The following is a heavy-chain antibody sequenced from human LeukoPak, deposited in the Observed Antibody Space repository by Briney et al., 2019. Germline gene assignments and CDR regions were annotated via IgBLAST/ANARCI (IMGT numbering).Heavy chain of an antibody. D-gene: IGHD3-22*01. CDR2: ISYDGSNK. CDR1: GFTFSSYA. V-gene: IGHV3-30-3*01. CDR3: ARDRSSGYAGHLSAFDI. J-gene: IGHJ3*02. Sequence: GGSLRLSCAASGFTFSSYAMSWVRQAPGKGLEWVAVISYDGSNKYYADSVKGRFTISRDNSKNTLYLQMNSLRAEDTAVYYCARDRSSGYAGHLSAFDIWGQGTMVTVSS.